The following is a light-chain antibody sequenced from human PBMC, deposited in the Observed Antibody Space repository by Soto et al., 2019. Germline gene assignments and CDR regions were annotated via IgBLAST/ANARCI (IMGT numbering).Light chain of an antibody. Sequence: DIQMTQSPSTLSASVGDRVTITCRASQSISSWLAWYQQNPGKVPKLLIYDASSLESGVPSRFSGSGSATEFTLSISSLQPDDFATYYCQQYNSYQWTFGQGTKVDIK. CDR3: QQYNSYQWT. CDR2: DAS. V-gene: IGKV1-5*01. J-gene: IGKJ1*01. CDR1: QSISSW.